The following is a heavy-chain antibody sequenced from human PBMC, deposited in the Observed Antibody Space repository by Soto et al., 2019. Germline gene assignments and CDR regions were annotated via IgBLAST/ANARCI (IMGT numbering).Heavy chain of an antibody. D-gene: IGHD3-10*01. CDR1: GFTFSNYA. V-gene: IGHV3-53*04. CDR2: VYSGGAT. Sequence: GGSLRLSCAASGFTFSNYAMSWVRQAPGKGLEWVSLVYSGGATHYAASVKGRFTISTHSSQNTLFLQMNSLRTEDTATYYCVRGRYGSEIHWGQGTKVTVSS. CDR3: VRGRYGSEIH. J-gene: IGHJ4*02.